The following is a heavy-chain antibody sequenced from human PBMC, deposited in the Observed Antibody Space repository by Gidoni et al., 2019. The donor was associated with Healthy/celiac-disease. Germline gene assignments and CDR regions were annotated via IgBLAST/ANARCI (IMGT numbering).Heavy chain of an antibody. Sequence: QVQLQESGPGLVKPSETLSLTCTVSGGSISRYYWSWIRQPPGKGLEWIGYIYYSGSTNYNPSLKSRVTISVDTSKNQFSLKLSSVTAADTAVYYCASLYSNYVDYYYYGMDVWGQGTTVTVSS. J-gene: IGHJ6*02. V-gene: IGHV4-59*01. CDR2: IYYSGST. CDR3: ASLYSNYVDYYYYGMDV. CDR1: GGSISRYY. D-gene: IGHD4-4*01.